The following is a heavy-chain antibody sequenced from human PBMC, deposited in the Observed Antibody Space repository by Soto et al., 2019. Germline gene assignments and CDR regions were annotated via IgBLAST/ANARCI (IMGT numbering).Heavy chain of an antibody. CDR3: ATVVIPGTRHTDFDS. D-gene: IGHD2-21*01. CDR2: INHSGST. V-gene: IGHV4-34*01. CDR1: GGSFSGYY. Sequence: KASETLSLTCAVYGGSFSGYYWSWIRQPPGKGLEWIGEINHSGSTNYNPSLKSRVTISVDTSKNQFSLKLSSVTAADTAVYYCATVVIPGTRHTDFDSRGQGVSVTVSS. J-gene: IGHJ5*01.